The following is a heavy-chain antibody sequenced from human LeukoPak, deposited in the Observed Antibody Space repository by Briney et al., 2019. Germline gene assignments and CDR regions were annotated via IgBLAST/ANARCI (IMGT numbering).Heavy chain of an antibody. V-gene: IGHV4-34*01. J-gene: IGHJ6*04. D-gene: IGHD2-2*01. Sequence: PSETLSLACAVYGGSFSGYYWSWIRQPPGKGLEWIGEINHSGSTNYNPSLQSRVTISADTSKNQFSLKLSSVTAADTAVYYCAGRYCSSTSCYFHYYYRMDVWGKGTTVTVSS. CDR3: AGRYCSSTSCYFHYYYRMDV. CDR1: GGSFSGYY. CDR2: INHSGST.